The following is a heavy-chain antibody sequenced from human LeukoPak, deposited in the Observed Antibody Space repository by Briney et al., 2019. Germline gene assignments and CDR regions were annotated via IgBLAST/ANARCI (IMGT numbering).Heavy chain of an antibody. D-gene: IGHD1-20*01. CDR2: ISDSGDST. J-gene: IGHJ4*02. Sequence: PGGSLRLSCAASGFTFSSFAMSWVRQAPGKGLEWVSGISDSGDSTDYADSVKGRFTISRDNPKNRLFLQMNSLRAEDTAVYYCARRIIGTSPDYWGQGTLLTVSP. CDR3: ARRIIGTSPDY. CDR1: GFTFSSFA. V-gene: IGHV3-23*01.